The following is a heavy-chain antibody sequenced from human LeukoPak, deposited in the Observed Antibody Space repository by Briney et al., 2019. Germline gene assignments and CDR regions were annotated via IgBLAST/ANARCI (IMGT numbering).Heavy chain of an antibody. J-gene: IGHJ4*02. CDR3: APGSKQINY. V-gene: IGHV3-21*06. CDR1: GFNFINYN. D-gene: IGHD3-16*01. Sequence: GGSLRLSCAASGFNFINYNMNWVRQAPGKGLEWVSSITGSGTYIFYADSVKGRFTISRDNAKNSLYLQMNSLRAEDTAVYYCAPGSKQINYWGQGTLVTVSS. CDR2: ITGSGTYI.